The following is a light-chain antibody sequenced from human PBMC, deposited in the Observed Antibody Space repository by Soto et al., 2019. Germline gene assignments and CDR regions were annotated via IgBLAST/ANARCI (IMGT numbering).Light chain of an antibody. V-gene: IGLV1-47*01. CDR2: KNN. CDR1: SSNIGSNY. Sequence: QSVLTQPPSASGTPGQRVTISCSGSSSNIGSNYVYWYQQLPETAPKLLIYKNNQRPSGVPDRFSGSKSGTSASLAISGLRSEDEADYYCAAWDISLSGVLFGGGTKLTVL. J-gene: IGLJ2*01. CDR3: AAWDISLSGVL.